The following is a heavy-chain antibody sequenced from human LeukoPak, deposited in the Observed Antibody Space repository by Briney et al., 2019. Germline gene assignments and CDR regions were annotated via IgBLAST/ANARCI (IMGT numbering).Heavy chain of an antibody. CDR2: INAGNGNT. V-gene: IGHV1-3*01. CDR1: GYTFTSYA. Sequence: ASVKVSCKASGYTFTSYAMHWVRQAPGQRLEWMGWINAGNGNTKYSQKFQGRVTITRDTSASTAYMELSSLRSEDTAVYYCARETTQYSGSYYSSDYWGQGTLVTVSS. D-gene: IGHD1-26*01. CDR3: ARETTQYSGSYYSSDY. J-gene: IGHJ4*02.